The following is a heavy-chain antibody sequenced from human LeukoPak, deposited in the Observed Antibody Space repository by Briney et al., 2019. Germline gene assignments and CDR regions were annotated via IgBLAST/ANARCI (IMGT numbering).Heavy chain of an antibody. CDR1: GFHFSSSG. Sequence: PGGSLRLSCAASGFHFSSSGMHWVRQAPAKGLEWVAFIRYDGSNKYYADSVKGRFTISRDNSKNTLYLQMNTLRAADTAVYYCAKVPNYGSGSYLLYYYYMDVWGKGTTVSVSS. CDR2: IRYDGSNK. J-gene: IGHJ6*03. CDR3: AKVPNYGSGSYLLYYYYMDV. V-gene: IGHV3-30*02. D-gene: IGHD3-10*01.